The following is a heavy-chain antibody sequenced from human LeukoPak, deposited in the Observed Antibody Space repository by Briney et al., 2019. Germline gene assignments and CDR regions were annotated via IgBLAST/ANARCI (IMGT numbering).Heavy chain of an antibody. CDR2: IKSKTDGGTT. Sequence: GGSLRLSCAASGFTFSNACMTWVRQAPGKGLEWVGHIKSKTDGGTTDFAAPVKGRFTISRDDSKDTLYLQTNSLRTEDTAVYYCARVGDEVAYTRGYLDYWGQGTLVTVSS. D-gene: IGHD3-16*01. CDR1: GFTFSNAC. V-gene: IGHV3-15*01. J-gene: IGHJ4*02. CDR3: ARVGDEVAYTRGYLDY.